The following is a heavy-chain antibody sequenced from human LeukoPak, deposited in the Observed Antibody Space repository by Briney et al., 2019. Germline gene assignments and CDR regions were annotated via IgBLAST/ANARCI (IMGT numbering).Heavy chain of an antibody. J-gene: IGHJ4*02. CDR2: IYYSGST. CDR1: GGSISSGSYY. V-gene: IGHV4-39*01. CDR3: ARKYCSSTSCYYAY. D-gene: IGHD2-2*01. Sequence: PSETLSLTCTVSGGSISSGSYYWGWIRQPPGKGLEWIGSIYYSGSTYYNPSLKSRVTISVDTSNNQFSLKLSSVTAADTAVYYCARKYCSSTSCYYAYWGQGTLVTVSS.